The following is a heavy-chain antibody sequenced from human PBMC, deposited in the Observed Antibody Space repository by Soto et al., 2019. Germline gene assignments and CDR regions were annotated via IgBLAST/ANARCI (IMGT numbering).Heavy chain of an antibody. CDR2: IIPIFGTA. CDR1: GGTFSSYA. CDR3: ASCSGGSCYSPFDY. Sequence: ASVKVSCKASGGTFSSYAISWVRQAPGQGLEWMGGIIPIFGTANYAQKFQGRVTITADKSTSTAYMELSSLRSEDTAVYYCASCSGGSCYSPFDYWGQGXLVTVYS. D-gene: IGHD2-15*01. V-gene: IGHV1-69*06. J-gene: IGHJ4*02.